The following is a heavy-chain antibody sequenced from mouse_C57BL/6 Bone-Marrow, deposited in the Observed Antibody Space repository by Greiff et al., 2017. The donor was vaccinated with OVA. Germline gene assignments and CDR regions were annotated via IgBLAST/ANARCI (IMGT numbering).Heavy chain of an antibody. V-gene: IGHV5-6*01. CDR2: ISSGGSYT. CDR3: ARVSRILGYFDY. J-gene: IGHJ2*01. Sequence: EVMLVESGGDLVKPGGSLKLSCAASGFTFSSYGMSWVRQTPDKRLEWVATISSGGSYTYYPDSVKGRFTISRDNAKNTLYLQRSSLKSEDTAMYYCARVSRILGYFDYWGQGTTLTVSS. CDR1: GFTFSSYG.